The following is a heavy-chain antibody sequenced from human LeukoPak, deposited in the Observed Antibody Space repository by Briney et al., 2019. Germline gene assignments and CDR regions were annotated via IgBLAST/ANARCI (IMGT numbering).Heavy chain of an antibody. CDR3: ARDGYLAVDY. V-gene: IGHV4-39*07. J-gene: IGHJ4*02. CDR1: GGSISTSGYY. D-gene: IGHD2-2*03. CDR2: IYYSGNT. Sequence: SETLSLTCTVSGGSISTSGYYWGWLRQPPGKGLEWIGSIYYSGNTYYNPSLKSRVAISVDTSKNQFSLKLSSVTAADTAVYYCARDGYLAVDYWGQGTLVTVSA.